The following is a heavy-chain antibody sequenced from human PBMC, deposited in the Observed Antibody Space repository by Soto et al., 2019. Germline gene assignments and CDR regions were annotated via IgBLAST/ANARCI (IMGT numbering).Heavy chain of an antibody. D-gene: IGHD6-19*01. V-gene: IGHV1-46*03. CDR3: ASTSGWLLVGYYFDY. J-gene: IGHJ4*02. CDR2: INPSGGST. CDR1: GYTFTSYY. Sequence: GASVKVSCKASGYTFTSYYMHWVRQAPGQGLEWMGIINPSGGSTSYAQKFQGRVTMTRDTSTSTVYMELSSLRSEDTAVYYCASTSGWLLVGYYFDYWGQGTLVTVSS.